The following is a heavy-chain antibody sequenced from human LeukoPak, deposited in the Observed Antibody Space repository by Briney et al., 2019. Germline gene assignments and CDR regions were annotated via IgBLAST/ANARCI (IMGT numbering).Heavy chain of an antibody. CDR3: ARALYCSSTSCRDY. CDR2: IIPIFGTA. D-gene: IGHD2-2*01. V-gene: IGHV1-69*13. Sequence: SVKVSCKASGGTFSSYAISWVRQAPGQGLEWMGGIIPIFGTANYAQKFQGRVTITADESTSTAYTELSSLRSGDTAVYYCARALYCSSTSCRDYWGQGTLVTVSS. J-gene: IGHJ4*02. CDR1: GGTFSSYA.